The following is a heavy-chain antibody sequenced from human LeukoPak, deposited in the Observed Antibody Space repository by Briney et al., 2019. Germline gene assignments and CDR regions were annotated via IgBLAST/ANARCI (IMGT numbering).Heavy chain of an antibody. D-gene: IGHD6-13*01. CDR3: ARDGDIAYSSSYYFDY. Sequence: GGSLRLSCAASGFIVSSDYLTWVRLAPGKGLDWVSVIYSGGSTYYADSVKGRFTISRDNSKNTLYLQMNSLRAEDTAVYYCARDGDIAYSSSYYFDYWGQGTLVTVSS. CDR2: IYSGGST. V-gene: IGHV3-66*01. J-gene: IGHJ4*02. CDR1: GFIVSSDY.